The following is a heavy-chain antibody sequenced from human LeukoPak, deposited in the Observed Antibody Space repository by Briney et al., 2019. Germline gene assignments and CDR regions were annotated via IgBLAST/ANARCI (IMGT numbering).Heavy chain of an antibody. CDR2: ISGSGGST. D-gene: IGHD2-15*01. CDR3: AKLSCSGGSCYSVYDY. Sequence: GGSLRLSCAASGFTFSSYSMNWVRQAPGKGLEWVSAISGSGGSTYYADSVKGRFTISRDNSKNTLYLQMNSLRAEDTAVYYCAKLSCSGGSCYSVYDYWGQGTLVTVSS. V-gene: IGHV3-23*01. CDR1: GFTFSSYS. J-gene: IGHJ4*02.